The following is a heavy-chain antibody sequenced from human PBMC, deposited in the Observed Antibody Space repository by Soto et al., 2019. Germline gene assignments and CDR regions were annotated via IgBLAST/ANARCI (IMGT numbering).Heavy chain of an antibody. D-gene: IGHD3-3*01. CDR2: IYFSGSI. CDR3: VRHEWSTNTYVLHV. Sequence: SETLSLTCTVSGGSISSRGYYWAWIRQPPGKGLEWIGSIYFSGSIYDSPSLKSRITISVDTAKNQFSLKLNSVTAADTAVYYCVRHEWSTNTYVLHVCGPGTSVTVSS. J-gene: IGHJ6*02. V-gene: IGHV4-39*01. CDR1: GGSISSRGYY.